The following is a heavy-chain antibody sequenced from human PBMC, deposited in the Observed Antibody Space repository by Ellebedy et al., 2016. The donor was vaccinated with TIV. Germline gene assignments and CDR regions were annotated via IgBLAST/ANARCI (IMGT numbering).Heavy chain of an antibody. CDR2: IDWDDDT. J-gene: IGHJ3*01. V-gene: IGHV2-70*04. CDR1: GESVSSNGMR. Sequence: SGPTLVKPTQTLTLTCTLSGESVSSNGMRLNWIRQPPGKALEWLARIDWDDDTFYSASLKTRPTISKDTSKNQVVLRMTVMDPVATATHYWARISRDAFDLWGQGTLVIVSS. CDR3: ARISRDAFDL.